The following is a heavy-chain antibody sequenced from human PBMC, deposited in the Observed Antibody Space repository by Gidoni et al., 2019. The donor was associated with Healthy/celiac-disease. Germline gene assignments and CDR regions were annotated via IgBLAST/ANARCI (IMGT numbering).Heavy chain of an antibody. CDR3: ARSRDYGSGSYYINYYYGMDV. J-gene: IGHJ6*02. Sequence: QVQLQESGPGLVKPSETLSLTCTVSGGSISSSYWSWIRQPPGKGLEWIGYIYYSGSTNYNPSLKSRVTISVDTSKNQFSLKLSSVTAADTAVYYCARSRDYGSGSYYINYYYGMDVWGQGTTVTVSS. V-gene: IGHV4-59*01. CDR1: GGSISSSY. D-gene: IGHD3-10*01. CDR2: IYYSGST.